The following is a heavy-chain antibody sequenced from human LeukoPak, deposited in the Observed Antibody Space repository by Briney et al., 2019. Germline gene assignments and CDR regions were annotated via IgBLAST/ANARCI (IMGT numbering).Heavy chain of an antibody. J-gene: IGHJ3*02. Sequence: ASVKVSCKASGYTFTSYDINWVRQATGQGIEWMGWMNPNSGNTGYAQKFQGRVTMTRNTSISTAYMELSSLRSEDTAVYYCATTMGLWFGELTLAFDIWGQGTMVTVSS. V-gene: IGHV1-8*01. CDR2: MNPNSGNT. CDR1: GYTFTSYD. D-gene: IGHD3-10*01. CDR3: ATTMGLWFGELTLAFDI.